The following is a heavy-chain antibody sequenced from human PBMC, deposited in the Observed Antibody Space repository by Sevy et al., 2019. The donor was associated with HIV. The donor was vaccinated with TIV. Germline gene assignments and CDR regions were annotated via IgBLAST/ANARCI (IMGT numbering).Heavy chain of an antibody. J-gene: IGHJ4*02. D-gene: IGHD6-13*01. CDR1: GGTFSSYA. V-gene: IGHV1-69*13. Sequence: ASVKVSCKASGGTFSSYAISWVRQAPGQGLEWMGGIIPIFGTANYAQQFQGRVTITADESTSTAYMELSSLRSEDTAVYYCARTSSSWYGDDYWGQGTLVTVSS. CDR2: IIPIFGTA. CDR3: ARTSSSWYGDDY.